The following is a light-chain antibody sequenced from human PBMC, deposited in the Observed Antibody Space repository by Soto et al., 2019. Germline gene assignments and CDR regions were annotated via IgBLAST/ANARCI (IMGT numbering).Light chain of an antibody. V-gene: IGKV3-20*01. CDR1: QSVSSNY. Sequence: ENVLTQSPGTLSLSPGERATLSCRASQSVSSNYLAWYQQKPGQAPRLLIYGASSRATGIPDRFSGSGSGTGFAVTISSLEPDDFAVYYCHQYGGAPHPGSSPLTFGEGTKVEIK. CDR3: HQYGGAPHPGSSPLT. J-gene: IGKJ4*01. CDR2: GAS.